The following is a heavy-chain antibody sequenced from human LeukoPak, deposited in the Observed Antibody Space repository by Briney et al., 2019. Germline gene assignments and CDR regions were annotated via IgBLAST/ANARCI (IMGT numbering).Heavy chain of an antibody. CDR1: GFTFSSYS. V-gene: IGHV3-48*01. CDR3: ARDDVGASAN. J-gene: IGHJ4*02. Sequence: GGSLRLSCAASGFTFSSYSMNWVRQAPGKGLEWVSYISSSSSTIYYADSVKGRFTISRDNAKNSLYLRMNSLRAEDTAVYYCARDDVGASANWGQGTLVTVSS. CDR2: ISSSSSTI. D-gene: IGHD1-26*01.